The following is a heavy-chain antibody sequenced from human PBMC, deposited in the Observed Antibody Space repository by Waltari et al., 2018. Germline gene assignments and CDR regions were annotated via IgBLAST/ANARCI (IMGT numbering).Heavy chain of an antibody. CDR2: IYTSGST. Sequence: QVQLQESGPGLVKPSETLSLTCTVSGGSISSYYRSSIRPPSGKGLEWIGRIYTSGSTNYNPSLKSRVTMSVDTSKNQFSLKLSSVTAADTAVYYCARHIQIAAAGIGWFDPWGQGTLVTVSS. J-gene: IGHJ5*02. V-gene: IGHV4-4*07. CDR1: GGSISSYY. CDR3: ARHIQIAAAGIGWFDP. D-gene: IGHD6-13*01.